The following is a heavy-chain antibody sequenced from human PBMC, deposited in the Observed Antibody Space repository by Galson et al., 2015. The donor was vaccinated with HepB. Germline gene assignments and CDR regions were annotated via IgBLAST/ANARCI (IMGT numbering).Heavy chain of an antibody. CDR3: ARDRLSSSSYYYYGMDV. Sequence: SVKVSCKASGGTFSSYAISWVRQAPGQGLEWMGRIIPILGIANYAQKFQGRVTITADKSTSTAYMELSSLRSEDTAVYYCARDRLSSSSYYYYGMDVWGQGTTVTVSS. CDR2: IIPILGIA. CDR1: GGTFSSYA. D-gene: IGHD6-13*01. J-gene: IGHJ6*02. V-gene: IGHV1-69*04.